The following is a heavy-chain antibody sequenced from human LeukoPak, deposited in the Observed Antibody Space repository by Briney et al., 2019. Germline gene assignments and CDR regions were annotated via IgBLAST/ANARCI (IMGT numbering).Heavy chain of an antibody. CDR2: IWYDGSNK. V-gene: IGHV3-33*01. J-gene: IGHJ4*02. CDR3: ARDLGSIVGATFDY. CDR1: GCTFSSYG. D-gene: IGHD1-26*01. Sequence: PGGSLRLSCAASGCTFSSYGMHWVRQAPGKGLEWVAVIWYDGSNKYYADSVKGRFTISRDNSKNTLYLQMNSLRAEDTAVYYCARDLGSIVGATFDYWGQGTLVAVSS.